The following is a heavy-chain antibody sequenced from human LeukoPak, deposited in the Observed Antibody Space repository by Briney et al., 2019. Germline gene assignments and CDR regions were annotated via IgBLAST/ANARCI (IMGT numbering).Heavy chain of an antibody. CDR2: ITPFNGNT. CDR1: GYTFTYRY. J-gene: IGHJ4*02. Sequence: SVKVSCKASGYTFTYRYLHWVRQAPGQALEWMGWITPFNGNTNYAQKFQDRVTITRDRSMSTAYMELSSLRSEDTAMYYCASSNAAAGAALGYWGQGTLLTVSS. D-gene: IGHD6-13*01. CDR3: ASSNAAAGAALGY. V-gene: IGHV1-45*02.